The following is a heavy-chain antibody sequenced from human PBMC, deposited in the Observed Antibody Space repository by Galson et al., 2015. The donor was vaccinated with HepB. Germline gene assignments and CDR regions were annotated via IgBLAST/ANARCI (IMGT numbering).Heavy chain of an antibody. CDR1: GGSFSGYY. D-gene: IGHD3-22*01. Sequence: ETLSLTCAVYGGSFSGYYWSWIRQPPGKGLEWIGEINHSGSTNYNPSLKSRVTISVDTSKNQFSLKLSSVTAADTAVYYCARGRLRYYYDSSGYSFDYWGQGTLVTVSS. V-gene: IGHV4-34*01. CDR3: ARGRLRYYYDSSGYSFDY. J-gene: IGHJ4*02. CDR2: INHSGST.